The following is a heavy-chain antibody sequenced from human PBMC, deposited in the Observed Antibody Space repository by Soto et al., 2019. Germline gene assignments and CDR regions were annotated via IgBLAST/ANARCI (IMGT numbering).Heavy chain of an antibody. CDR1: GFTFSGYA. D-gene: IGHD6-6*01. CDR2: ISGSGGST. J-gene: IGHJ4*02. V-gene: IGHV3-23*01. CDR3: AKPSKLVLLYYFDY. Sequence: GGSLRLSCAASGFTFSGYAMSWVRQAPGKGLEWVSAISGSGGSTYYADSVKGRFTISRDNSKNTLYLQMNSLRAEDTAVYYSAKPSKLVLLYYFDYWGQGTLVTVSS.